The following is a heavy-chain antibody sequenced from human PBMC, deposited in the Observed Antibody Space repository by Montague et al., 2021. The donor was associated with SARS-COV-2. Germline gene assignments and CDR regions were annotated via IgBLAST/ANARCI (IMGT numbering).Heavy chain of an antibody. CDR3: ARLKAPYCSSTSCYSASWFEP. V-gene: IGHV4-39*01. CDR2: IYYSGST. J-gene: IGHJ5*02. D-gene: IGHD2-2*01. Sequence: IYYSGSTYYNPSLKSRVTISVDTSKNQFSLKLSSVTAADTAVYYCARLKAPYCSSTSCYSASWFEPWGQGTLVTVS.